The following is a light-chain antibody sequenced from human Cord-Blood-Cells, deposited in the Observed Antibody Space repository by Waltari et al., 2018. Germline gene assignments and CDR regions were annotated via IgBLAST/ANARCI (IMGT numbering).Light chain of an antibody. J-gene: IGKJ2*01. CDR2: GAS. Sequence: EIVMTQSPATLSVSPGERATLSCRASQSVSNNLAWYQQKPGQAPRLLIYGASTRATGIPARFSGSGSGTEFTLTIRSLQSEDFAVYYCQQYNNWPPAYTFGQGTKLEIK. V-gene: IGKV3-15*01. CDR1: QSVSNN. CDR3: QQYNNWPPAYT.